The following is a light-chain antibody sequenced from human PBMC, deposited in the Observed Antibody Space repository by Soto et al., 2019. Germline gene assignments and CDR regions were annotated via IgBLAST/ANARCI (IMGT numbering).Light chain of an antibody. J-gene: IGKJ5*01. Sequence: EIVLTQSPGTLSLSPGERATLSCRASQSVSSSYLAWYQQKPGQAPRLLIYGASSRATGIPDRFSGSGSGTDFTLTISRLEPEXFAVYYCQQYGSSPRITFGQGTRLEIK. CDR2: GAS. CDR1: QSVSSSY. V-gene: IGKV3-20*01. CDR3: QQYGSSPRIT.